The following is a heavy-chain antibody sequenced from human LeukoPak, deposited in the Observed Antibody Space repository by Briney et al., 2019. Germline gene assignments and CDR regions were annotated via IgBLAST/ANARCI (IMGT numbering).Heavy chain of an antibody. CDR2: ISYDGSNK. J-gene: IGHJ4*02. CDR3: ARDRAGSLDY. Sequence: PGRSLRLSCAASGFTFSSYAMHWVRQAPGKGLEWVAVISYDGSNKYYADSVKGRFTISRDNPKNTLYLQMNSLRAEDTAVYYCARDRAGSLDYWGQGTLVTVSS. V-gene: IGHV3-30-3*01. CDR1: GFTFSSYA. D-gene: IGHD1-26*01.